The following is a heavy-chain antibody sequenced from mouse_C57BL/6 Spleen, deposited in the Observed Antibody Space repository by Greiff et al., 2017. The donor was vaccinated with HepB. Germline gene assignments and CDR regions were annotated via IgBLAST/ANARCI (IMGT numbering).Heavy chain of an antibody. Sequence: VQLQQSGAELVRPGTSVKLSCKASGYTFTSYWMHWVKQRPGQGLEWIGVIDPSDSYTNYNQKFKGKATLTVDTSSSTAYMQLSSLTSEDSAVYYCARGDYGSSYGFAYWGQGTLVTVSA. CDR3: ARGDYGSSYGFAY. J-gene: IGHJ3*01. V-gene: IGHV1-59*01. CDR1: GYTFTSYW. D-gene: IGHD1-1*01. CDR2: IDPSDSYT.